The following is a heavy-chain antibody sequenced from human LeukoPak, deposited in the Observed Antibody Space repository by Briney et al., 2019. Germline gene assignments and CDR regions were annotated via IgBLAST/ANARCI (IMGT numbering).Heavy chain of an antibody. V-gene: IGHV4-34*01. J-gene: IGHJ4*02. CDR1: GCTFSGYY. CDR2: ITHSGST. Sequence: SETLSLTCAAYGCTFSGYYWSWIRQPPGKGLEWMGDITHSGSTNYNPSLKSRVTISVDTSKNQFSLRLSSVAAAETAGSYCARGVSLPMVRGTFDYWGQGTLVTV. CDR3: ARGVSLPMVRGTFDY. D-gene: IGHD3-10*01.